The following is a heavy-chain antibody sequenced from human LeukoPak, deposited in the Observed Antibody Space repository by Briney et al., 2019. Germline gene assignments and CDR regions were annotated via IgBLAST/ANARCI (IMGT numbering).Heavy chain of an antibody. CDR3: ARTGSSSWYPDYYYYYYMDV. V-gene: IGHV7-4-1*02. Sequence: ASVKVSCKASGYTFTSYAMNWVRQAPGQGLEWMGWTNTNTGNPTYAQGFTGRFVFSLDTSVSTAYLQISSLKAEDTAVYYCARTGSSSWYPDYYYYYYMDVWGKGTTVTVSS. CDR1: GYTFTSYA. J-gene: IGHJ6*03. CDR2: TNTNTGNP. D-gene: IGHD6-13*01.